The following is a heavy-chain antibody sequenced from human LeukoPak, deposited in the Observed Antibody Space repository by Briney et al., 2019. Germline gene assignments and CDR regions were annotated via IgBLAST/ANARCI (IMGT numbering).Heavy chain of an antibody. CDR1: GFTFSSYD. Sequence: GGSLRLSCAASGFTFSSYDMSWVRQAPGKGLECVSAISGSGGSTYYADSVKGRFTISRDNSKNTLYLQMNSLRAEDTAVYYCARDGYLTGYSENNFDYWGQGTLVTVSS. J-gene: IGHJ4*02. CDR2: ISGSGGST. D-gene: IGHD3-9*01. V-gene: IGHV3-23*01. CDR3: ARDGYLTGYSENNFDY.